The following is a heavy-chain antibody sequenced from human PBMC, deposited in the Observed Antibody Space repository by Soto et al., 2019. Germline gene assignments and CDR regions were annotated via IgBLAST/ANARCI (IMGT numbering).Heavy chain of an antibody. V-gene: IGHV4-34*01. CDR1: GGSFSGYY. D-gene: IGHD6-13*01. J-gene: IGHJ5*02. Sequence: QVQLQQWGAGLLKPSETLSLTCAVYGGSFSGYYWNWIRQPPGKGLEWIGEVDHSGSTNYNPSLKSRVTISLDPSKNQFSLTRSSVTAADPAVYYCARAPRAAAPFDPWGQGTLVTVSS. CDR2: VDHSGST. CDR3: ARAPRAAAPFDP.